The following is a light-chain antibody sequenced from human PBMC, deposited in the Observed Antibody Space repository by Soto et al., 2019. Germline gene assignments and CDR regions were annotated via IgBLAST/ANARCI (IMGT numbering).Light chain of an antibody. CDR1: QSVHTF. V-gene: IGKV3-11*01. CDR3: QQRSSWPRT. Sequence: EVVLTQSRATLSLSRGYRAALSYKASQSVHTFLAWYQQKTGQPPRILIYDVSNRDTGIPARFSGSGSRTDFTLTISRLEPEDVAVDYCQQRSSWPRTFGQGTKVDIK. J-gene: IGKJ1*01. CDR2: DVS.